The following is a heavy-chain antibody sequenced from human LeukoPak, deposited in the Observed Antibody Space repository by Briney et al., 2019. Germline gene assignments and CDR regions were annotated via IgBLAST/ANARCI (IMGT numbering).Heavy chain of an antibody. CDR1: GFVFSSYS. V-gene: IGHV3-21*01. D-gene: IGHD3-22*01. Sequence: GGSLRLSCAASGFVFSSYSFNWVRQAPGKGLGWVASVNTVSTYIYYADSVRGRFTISRDNAKNSVLLQMNSLRAEDMAMYYCVRLRRNSDSSGYFYYYDNWGQGTLVTVSS. CDR3: VRLRRNSDSSGYFYYYDN. CDR2: VNTVSTYI. J-gene: IGHJ4*02.